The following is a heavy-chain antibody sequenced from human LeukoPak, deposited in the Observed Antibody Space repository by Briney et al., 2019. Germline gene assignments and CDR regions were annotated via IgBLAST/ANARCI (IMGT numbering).Heavy chain of an antibody. V-gene: IGHV4-30-4*01. CDR2: IYYTRRT. D-gene: IGHD4-17*01. CDR1: GGSLSSGDYY. CDR3: ARFGDYIIDS. J-gene: IGHJ4*02. Sequence: PSETLSLTCTVSGGSLSSGDYYWTWIRQPPGEGLEWIGYIYYTRRTYYNPSLKSRVTISLDTSKNQFSLELTSVTAADTAVYFCARFGDYIIDSWGQGTLVTVSS.